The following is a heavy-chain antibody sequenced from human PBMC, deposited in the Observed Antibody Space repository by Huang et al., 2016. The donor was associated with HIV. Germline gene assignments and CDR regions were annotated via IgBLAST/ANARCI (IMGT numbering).Heavy chain of an antibody. CDR3: ARGPYYYDSSGWKY. CDR2: INQDGSEI. D-gene: IGHD3-22*01. Sequence: EVQLVESGGGLVQPGGSLRLSCAASGFTFSSYWMGWVRQAPGKGLGGVAKINQDGSEIYYVDSVKGRFTSSRDNAKNSLYRQMNSLRVEDTAVYYCARGPYYYDSSGWKYWGQGTLVTVSS. CDR1: GFTFSSYW. V-gene: IGHV3-7*01. J-gene: IGHJ4*02.